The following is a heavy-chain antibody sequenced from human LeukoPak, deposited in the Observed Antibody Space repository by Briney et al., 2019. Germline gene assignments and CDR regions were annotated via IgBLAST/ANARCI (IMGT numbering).Heavy chain of an antibody. CDR3: AKESISYPRLFAFDY. CDR1: RFTFSSYA. J-gene: IGHJ4*02. V-gene: IGHV3-23*01. D-gene: IGHD3-3*02. Sequence: PGGSLRLSCAASRFTFSSYAMSWVRQAPGKGLEWVSAISGSGGSTYYADSVKGRFTISRDNSKNTLYLQMNSLRAEDTAVYYCAKESISYPRLFAFDYWGQGTLVTVSS. CDR2: ISGSGGST.